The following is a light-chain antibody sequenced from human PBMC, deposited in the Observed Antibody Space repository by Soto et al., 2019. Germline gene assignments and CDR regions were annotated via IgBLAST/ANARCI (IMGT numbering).Light chain of an antibody. Sequence: QSVLTQPPSASGTPGQRATISCSGSSSNIGSSPVNWYQQLPGTAPKLLIYNSYQRPSGVPDRFSGSKSGTSASLAVSGLQSEDEADYYCAAWDGSLNGYVFGTGTRSPS. CDR2: NSY. CDR1: SSNIGSSP. J-gene: IGLJ1*01. V-gene: IGLV1-44*01. CDR3: AAWDGSLNGYV.